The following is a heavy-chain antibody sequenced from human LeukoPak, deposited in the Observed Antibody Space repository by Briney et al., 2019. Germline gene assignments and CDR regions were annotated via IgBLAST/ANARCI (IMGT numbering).Heavy chain of an antibody. CDR3: ARDSSSWYVDAFDI. Sequence: GGSLRLSCAASGFTFSSYGMHWVRQAPGKGLEWVAFIRYDGSNKYYADSVKGRFTISRDNSKNTLYLQMNSLRAEDTAVYYCARDSSSWYVDAFDIWGQGTMVTASS. CDR2: IRYDGSNK. D-gene: IGHD6-13*01. CDR1: GFTFSSYG. V-gene: IGHV3-30*02. J-gene: IGHJ3*02.